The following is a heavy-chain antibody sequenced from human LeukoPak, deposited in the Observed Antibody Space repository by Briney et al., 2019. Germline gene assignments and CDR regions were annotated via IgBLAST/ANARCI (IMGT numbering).Heavy chain of an antibody. V-gene: IGHV4-4*07. CDR2: ISTSLTT. J-gene: IGHJ4*02. Sequence: SETLSLTCTVSGVPTSSGYWSWIRQPAGKGLEWLGRISTSLTTYYNPSLKSRVTMSLDTSENQFSLKMNSVTAADTAVYFCARGYGSGSYSSWGQGTLVIVSS. D-gene: IGHD3-10*01. CDR3: ARGYGSGSYSS. CDR1: GVPTSSGY.